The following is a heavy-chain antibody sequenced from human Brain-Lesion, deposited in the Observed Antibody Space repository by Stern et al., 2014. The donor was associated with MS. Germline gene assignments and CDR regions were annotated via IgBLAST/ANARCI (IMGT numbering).Heavy chain of an antibody. CDR1: GGSISSSTYY. D-gene: IGHD1-26*01. V-gene: IGHV4-39*01. CDR3: ARHDSVPRPSQLYSARDRGPGYFDY. J-gene: IGHJ4*02. Sequence: QVQLQQWGPGLVKPSETPSLTCTVSGGSISSSTYYWAWIRQPPGKGLEWIGNIYYSGFTYYNPSLKSRVTISVDMSKNQFSLKLSSVTAADTAIYYCARHDSVPRPSQLYSARDRGPGYFDYWGQGTLVTVSS. CDR2: IYYSGFT.